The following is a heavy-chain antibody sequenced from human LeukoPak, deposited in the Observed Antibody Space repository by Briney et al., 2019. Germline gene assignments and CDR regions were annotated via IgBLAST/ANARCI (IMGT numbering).Heavy chain of an antibody. CDR1: GGSISSYY. J-gene: IGHJ4*02. CDR2: IYYSGNT. D-gene: IGHD2-2*01. CDR3: ARGYQLLYY. V-gene: IGHV4-59*01. Sequence: SETLSLTCTVSGGSISSYYWSWIRQPPGKGLEWIGYIYYSGNTNYNPSLKSRVTISVDTSKNQFSLKLSSVTAADTAVYYCARGYQLLYYWGQGTLVTVSS.